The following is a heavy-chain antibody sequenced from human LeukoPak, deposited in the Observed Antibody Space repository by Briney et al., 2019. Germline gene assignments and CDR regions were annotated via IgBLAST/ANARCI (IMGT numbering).Heavy chain of an antibody. D-gene: IGHD6-19*01. CDR1: GGSISNYH. Sequence: SETLSLTCTVSGGSISNYHWSWIRQPAGKGLEWIGQIHTSGSTNYNPPLKSRVSMSIDTTEDQVSLTIRSVTAADTAFYYCARRDISSGWSFDYWGQGTLVTVST. V-gene: IGHV4-4*07. CDR3: ARRDISSGWSFDY. J-gene: IGHJ4*02. CDR2: IHTSGST.